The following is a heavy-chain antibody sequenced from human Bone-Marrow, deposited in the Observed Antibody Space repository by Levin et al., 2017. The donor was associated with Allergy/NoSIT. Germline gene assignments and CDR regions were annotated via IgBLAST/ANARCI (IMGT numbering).Heavy chain of an antibody. Sequence: PSETLSLTCAVYGGSFSGYYWSWIRQPPGKGLEWIGEINHSGSTNYNPSLKSRVTISVDTSKNQFSLKLSSVTAADTAVYYCARRRRGAAAGSRYFDYWGQGTLVTVSS. J-gene: IGHJ4*02. CDR1: GGSFSGYY. CDR2: INHSGST. V-gene: IGHV4-34*01. CDR3: ARRRRGAAAGSRYFDY. D-gene: IGHD6-13*01.